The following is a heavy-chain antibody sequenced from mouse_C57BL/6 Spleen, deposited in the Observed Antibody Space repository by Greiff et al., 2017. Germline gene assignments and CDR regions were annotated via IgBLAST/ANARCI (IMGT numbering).Heavy chain of an antibody. CDR1: GFTFSDYY. Sequence: DVQLVESEGGLVQPGSSMKLSCTASGFTFSDYYMAWVRQVPEKGLEWVANINYDGSSTYYLDSLQSRFIISRDNAKNILYLQMSSLKSEDTATYYCARDGDYYGSSYEAMDYWGQGTSVTVSS. D-gene: IGHD1-1*01. J-gene: IGHJ4*01. V-gene: IGHV5-16*01. CDR3: ARDGDYYGSSYEAMDY. CDR2: INYDGSST.